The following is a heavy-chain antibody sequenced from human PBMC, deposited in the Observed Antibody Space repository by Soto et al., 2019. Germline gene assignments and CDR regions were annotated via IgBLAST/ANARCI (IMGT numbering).Heavy chain of an antibody. CDR3: AKDASYYYDSSGYIDY. J-gene: IGHJ4*02. D-gene: IGHD3-22*01. CDR1: GFTFSSYA. CDR2: ISGSGGST. V-gene: IGHV3-23*01. Sequence: EVQLLESGGGLVQPGGSLRLSCAASGFTFSSYAMSWVRQAPGKGLEWVSAISGSGGSTYYADSVKGRFTISRDNSKNTLYLQMNSVRAEDTAVYYCAKDASYYYDSSGYIDYWGQGTLVTVSS.